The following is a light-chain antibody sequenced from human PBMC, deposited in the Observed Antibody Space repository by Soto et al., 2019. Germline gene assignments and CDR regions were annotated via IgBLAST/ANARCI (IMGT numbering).Light chain of an antibody. Sequence: QSALXQPPSASGTPGQRVTISCSGSSSNIGSNTVNWYQQLPGTAPKLLIYSNNQRPSGVPDRFSGSKSGTSASLAISGLQSEDEADYYCAAWDDSLNGHVFGTGTKVTVL. CDR2: SNN. CDR3: AAWDDSLNGHV. V-gene: IGLV1-44*01. CDR1: SSNIGSNT. J-gene: IGLJ1*01.